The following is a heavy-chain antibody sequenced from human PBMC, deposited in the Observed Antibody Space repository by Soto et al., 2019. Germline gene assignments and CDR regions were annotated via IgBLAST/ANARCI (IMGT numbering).Heavy chain of an antibody. J-gene: IGHJ5*02. CDR1: GFSVSTSGVG. CDR3: AYGDYVGNWFDP. D-gene: IGHD4-17*01. Sequence: QITLKESGPTLVKPTQTLTLTCTFSGFSVSTSGVGVGWIRQPPGKALEWLALIYWDDDKRYSPSLKSRLTIPKDTSNNQVVRTMPNMDPVDTATYSCAYGDYVGNWFDPWGQGTLVTVSS. V-gene: IGHV2-5*02. CDR2: IYWDDDK.